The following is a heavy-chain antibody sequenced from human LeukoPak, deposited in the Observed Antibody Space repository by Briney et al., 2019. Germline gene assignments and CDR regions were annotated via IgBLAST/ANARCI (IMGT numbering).Heavy chain of an antibody. CDR1: GFTFSSYA. CDR3: ARDRLAAALDY. V-gene: IGHV3-30*04. D-gene: IGHD6-13*01. CDR2: ISYDGSNK. Sequence: PGGSLRLSCAASGFTFSSYAMHWVRQAPGKGPEWVAVISYDGSNKYYADSVKGRFTISRDNSKNTLYLQMNSLRAEDTAVYYCARDRLAAALDYWGQGTLVTVSS. J-gene: IGHJ4*02.